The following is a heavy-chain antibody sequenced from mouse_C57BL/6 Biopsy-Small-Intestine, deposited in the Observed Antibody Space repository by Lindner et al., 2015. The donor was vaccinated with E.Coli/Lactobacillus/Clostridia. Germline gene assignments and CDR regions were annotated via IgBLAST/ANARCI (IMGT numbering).Heavy chain of an antibody. CDR2: INPRNGGT. D-gene: IGHD3-1*01. Sequence: PVKVSCKASGYIFSDYYIHWVRQAPGQGLEWMGWINPRNGGTNDAQKFQGRVTMTRDTSSSTAYMELRSLTSDDTAVYYCARDLRAAEGTNYFDDWGQGPLVTVSS. CDR1: GYIFSDYY. J-gene: IGHJ1*01. V-gene: IGHV1-84*02. CDR3: ARDLRAAEGTNYFDD.